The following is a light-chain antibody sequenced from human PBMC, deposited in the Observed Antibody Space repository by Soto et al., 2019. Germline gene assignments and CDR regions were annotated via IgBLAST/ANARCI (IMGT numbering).Light chain of an antibody. CDR3: QQRSNWPLT. V-gene: IGKV3-11*01. Sequence: IVMTQSPATLSVSPGERATLSCRASQSVSSYLVWYQQKPGQAPRLLIYDASNRATGIPARFSGSGSGTDFTLTISSLEAEDFAVYYCQQRSNWPLTFGGGTKVDIK. CDR1: QSVSSY. J-gene: IGKJ4*01. CDR2: DAS.